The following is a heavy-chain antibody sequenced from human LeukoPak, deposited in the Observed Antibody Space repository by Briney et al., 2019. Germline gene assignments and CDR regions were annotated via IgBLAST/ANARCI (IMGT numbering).Heavy chain of an antibody. J-gene: IGHJ4*02. CDR2: ISDSGTHI. CDR3: AKGSIRTSAPNEY. Sequence: GGSLRLSCAASGFTFSSYAMSWVRQAPGEGLEWVSSISDSGTHIYYADSVKGRFTISRDNSKNTVYLQMNSLRAEDTAVYYCAKGSIRTSAPNEYWGQGTLVTVSS. D-gene: IGHD2-21*01. CDR1: GFTFSSYA. V-gene: IGHV3-23*01.